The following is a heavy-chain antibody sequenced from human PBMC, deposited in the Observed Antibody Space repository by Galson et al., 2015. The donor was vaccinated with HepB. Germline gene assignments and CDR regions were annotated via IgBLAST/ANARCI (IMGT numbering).Heavy chain of an antibody. D-gene: IGHD1-26*01. CDR3: ATDPDSGVSAGAWGY. J-gene: IGHJ4*02. Sequence: SVKVSCKVSGYTLTELSMHWVRQAPGKGLEWMGGFDPEDGETICAQKFQGRVTMTEDTSTDTAYMELSSLRSEDTAVYYCATDPDSGVSAGAWGYWGQGTLVTVSS. CDR2: FDPEDGET. V-gene: IGHV1-24*01. CDR1: GYTLTELS.